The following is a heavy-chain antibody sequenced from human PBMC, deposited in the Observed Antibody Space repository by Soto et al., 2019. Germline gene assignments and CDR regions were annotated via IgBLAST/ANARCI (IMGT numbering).Heavy chain of an antibody. CDR3: AKDGSRRDYGRPDY. D-gene: IGHD4-17*01. J-gene: IGHJ4*02. V-gene: IGHV3-23*01. CDR2: ISGSGGST. Sequence: GGSLRLSCAASGFTFSSYAMSWVRQAPGKGLEWVSAISGSGGSTYYADSVKGRFTISRDNSKNTLYLQMNSLRAEDTAVYYCAKDGSRRDYGRPDYWGQGTLVTVSS. CDR1: GFTFSSYA.